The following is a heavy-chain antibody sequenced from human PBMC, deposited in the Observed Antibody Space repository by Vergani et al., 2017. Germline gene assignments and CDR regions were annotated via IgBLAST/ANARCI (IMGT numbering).Heavy chain of an antibody. Sequence: QVQLVESGGGVVQPGRSLRLSCAASGFTFSSYGMHWVRQAPGKGLEWVAVIWYDGSNKYYADSVKGRFTISRDNSKNTLYLQMNSLRAEDTAVYYCARAPKDYGDYPVAFDIWGQGTMVTVSS. CDR3: ARAPKDYGDYPVAFDI. D-gene: IGHD4-17*01. CDR1: GFTFSSYG. V-gene: IGHV3-33*01. CDR2: IWYDGSNK. J-gene: IGHJ3*02.